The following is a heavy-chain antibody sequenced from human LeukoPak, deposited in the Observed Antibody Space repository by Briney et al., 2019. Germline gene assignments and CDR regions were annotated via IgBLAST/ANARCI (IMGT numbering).Heavy chain of an antibody. CDR1: GFTFSSYS. D-gene: IGHD2/OR15-2a*01. Sequence: GGSLRLSCAASGFTFSSYSMSWVRQAPGKGLEWVSSISSSSSYIYYADSVKGRFTISRDNAKNSLYLQMNSLRAEGTAVYYCARDRSFAVDYWGQGTLVTVSS. CDR3: ARDRSFAVDY. CDR2: ISSSSSYI. V-gene: IGHV3-21*01. J-gene: IGHJ4*02.